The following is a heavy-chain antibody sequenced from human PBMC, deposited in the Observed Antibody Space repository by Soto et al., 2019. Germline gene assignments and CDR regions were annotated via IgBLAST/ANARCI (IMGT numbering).Heavy chain of an antibody. J-gene: IGHJ6*02. CDR3: ARDIPPPRQLEYNYYYGMDV. V-gene: IGHV3-21*01. CDR1: GFTFSSYS. D-gene: IGHD1-1*01. Sequence: TGGSLRLSCAASGFTFSSYSMNWVRQAPGKGLEWVSSISSSSSYIYYADSVKGRFTISRDNAKNSLYLQMNSLRAEDTAVYYCARDIPPPRQLEYNYYYGMDVWGQGTTVTVSS. CDR2: ISSSSSYI.